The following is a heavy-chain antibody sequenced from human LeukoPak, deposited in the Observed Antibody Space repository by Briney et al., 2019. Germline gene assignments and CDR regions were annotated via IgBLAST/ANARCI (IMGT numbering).Heavy chain of an antibody. CDR1: GYTFTSYY. V-gene: IGHV1-46*01. Sequence: ASVKVSCKASGYTFTSYYMHWVRQAPGQGLEWMGIINPSGGSTSYAQKFQGRVTMTRDTSTSTVYMELSSLRSEDTAVYYCARGGSFIAARPGGFYYMDVWGKGTTVTVSS. CDR3: ARGGSFIAARPGGFYYMDV. D-gene: IGHD6-6*01. CDR2: INPSGGST. J-gene: IGHJ6*03.